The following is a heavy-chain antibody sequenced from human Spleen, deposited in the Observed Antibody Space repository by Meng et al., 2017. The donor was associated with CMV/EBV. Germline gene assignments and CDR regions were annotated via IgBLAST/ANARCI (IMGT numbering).Heavy chain of an antibody. CDR3: ARDVTRVSNYFDN. D-gene: IGHD4-11*01. J-gene: IGHJ4*02. CDR1: GGTFSSYA. Sequence: ASVKVSCKASGGTFSSYAISWVRQAPGQGLEWMGWINPSTGGTHYAQKFQGRVTITRDTSISTVYMELSRLASDDTAIYYCARDVTRVSNYFDNWGQGTLVTVSS. CDR2: INPSTGGT. V-gene: IGHV1-2*02.